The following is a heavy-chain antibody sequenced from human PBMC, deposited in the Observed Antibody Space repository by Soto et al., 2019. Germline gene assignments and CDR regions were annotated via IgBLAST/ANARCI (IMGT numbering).Heavy chain of an antibody. CDR3: ARVDSYDVLTSREALDI. CDR2: ISYDGGSQ. CDR1: GFTFSSYA. V-gene: IGHV3-30-3*01. D-gene: IGHD3-9*01. Sequence: QVQLVESGGGVVQPGRSLRLSCAASGFTFSSYAMHWVRQAPGKGLEWVAVISYDGGSQYFGDFVEGRFTISRDISRNTLYLQMNSLRAEDTAVYYCARVDSYDVLTSREALDIWGQGAVVTVSS. J-gene: IGHJ3*02.